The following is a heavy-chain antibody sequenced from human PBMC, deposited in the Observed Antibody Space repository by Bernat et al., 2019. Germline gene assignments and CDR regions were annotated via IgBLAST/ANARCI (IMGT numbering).Heavy chain of an antibody. V-gene: IGHV4-34*01. CDR3: ATPWRATYYYGSSGYYGWDAFDS. Sequence: QVKLQQWGAGLLKPSETLSLTCAVYGGSFSGYYWSWIRQPPGKGLEWIGEINHSGSTYYNPSLKGRVTISVDTSKNQFSLKLSSVTAADTAVYYCATPWRATYYYGSSGYYGWDAFDSWGQGTMVTVSS. CDR1: GGSFSGYY. CDR2: INHSGST. J-gene: IGHJ3*02. D-gene: IGHD3-22*01.